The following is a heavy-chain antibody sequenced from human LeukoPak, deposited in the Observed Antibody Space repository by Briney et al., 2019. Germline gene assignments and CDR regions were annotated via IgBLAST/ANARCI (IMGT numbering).Heavy chain of an antibody. CDR3: ARGYSSGWTGMGAFDI. CDR2: IYSDGRT. V-gene: IGHV3-53*01. CDR1: GFTVSTYY. D-gene: IGHD6-19*01. Sequence: PGGSLRLSCAASGFTVSTYYMIWVRQAPGKGLEWVSLIYSDGRTYYADSVKGRFTISRDNSKNTLFLQMNSLRAEDTAVYYCARGYSSGWTGMGAFDIWGQGTMVTVSS. J-gene: IGHJ3*02.